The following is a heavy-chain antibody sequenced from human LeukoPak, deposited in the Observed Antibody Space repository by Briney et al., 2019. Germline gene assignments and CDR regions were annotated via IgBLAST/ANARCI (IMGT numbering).Heavy chain of an antibody. CDR2: IYYSGST. CDR1: GGSIISGHYY. D-gene: IGHD4-23*01. CDR3: ARQNDYGGTW. J-gene: IGHJ4*02. Sequence: SETLSLTCTVSGGSIISGHYYWTWIRQHPGKGLEWIGYIYYSGSTSHNPSLKSRVIISVDTSKNQFSLKLSSVTAADTAVYYCARQNDYGGTWWGQGTLVTVSS. V-gene: IGHV4-31*03.